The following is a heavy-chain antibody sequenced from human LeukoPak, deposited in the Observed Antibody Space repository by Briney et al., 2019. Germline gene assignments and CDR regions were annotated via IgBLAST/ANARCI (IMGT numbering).Heavy chain of an antibody. CDR3: ARPPAKWWMLHCWFDP. CDR1: GFTFSSYA. CDR2: ISGSGGST. J-gene: IGHJ5*02. V-gene: IGHV3-23*01. D-gene: IGHD2-8*01. Sequence: GGSLRLSCAASGFTFSSYAMSWVRQAPGKGLEWVSAISGSGGSTYYADSVKGRFTISRDNTKNTLYLQMNSLRAEDTAVYYCARPPAKWWMLHCWFDPWGQGTLVTVSS.